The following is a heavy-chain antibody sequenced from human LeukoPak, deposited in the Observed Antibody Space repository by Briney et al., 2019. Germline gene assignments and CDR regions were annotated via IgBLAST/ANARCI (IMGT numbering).Heavy chain of an antibody. V-gene: IGHV3-30-3*01. CDR3: STGGSSAWSAF. J-gene: IGHJ4*02. Sequence: PGRSLRLSCAASGLTFSTYAMHWVRQAPGKGLEWVAYISSSGNNKYYADSVKGRFTISRDNAKNTVYLQMNSLRAEDTALYYCSTGGSSAWSAFWGQGTLVTVSS. D-gene: IGHD6-19*01. CDR2: ISSSGNNK. CDR1: GLTFSTYA.